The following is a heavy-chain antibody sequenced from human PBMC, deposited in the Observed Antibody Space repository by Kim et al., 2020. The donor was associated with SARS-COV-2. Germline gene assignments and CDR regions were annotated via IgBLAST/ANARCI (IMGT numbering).Heavy chain of an antibody. CDR1: GFTFSSYA. D-gene: IGHD3-10*01. Sequence: GGSLRLSCAASGFTFSSYAMSWVRQAPGKGLEWVSAISGSGGSTYYADSVKGRFTISRDNSKNTLYLQMNSLRAEDTAVYYCANFFGSGSRVPLYYYYGMDVWGQGTTVTVSS. V-gene: IGHV3-23*01. J-gene: IGHJ6*02. CDR2: ISGSGGST. CDR3: ANFFGSGSRVPLYYYYGMDV.